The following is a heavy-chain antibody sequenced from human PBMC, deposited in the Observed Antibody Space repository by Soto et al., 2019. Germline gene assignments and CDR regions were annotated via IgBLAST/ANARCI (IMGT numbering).Heavy chain of an antibody. Sequence: QLQLQESGPGLVKPSETLSLSCTVSGGSISSSSYYWGWIRQPPGKGLEWIGSIYYSGSTYYNPSLKSRVPISVDTSKNQFSLKLSSVTAADTAVYYCAMLPDSSSWTDRTSWGTDNWFDPWGQGTLVTVSS. CDR3: AMLPDSSSWTDRTSWGTDNWFDP. J-gene: IGHJ5*02. CDR2: IYYSGST. CDR1: GGSISSSSYY. D-gene: IGHD6-13*01. V-gene: IGHV4-39*01.